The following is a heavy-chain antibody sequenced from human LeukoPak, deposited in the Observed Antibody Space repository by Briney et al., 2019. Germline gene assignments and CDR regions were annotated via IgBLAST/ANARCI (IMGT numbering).Heavy chain of an antibody. CDR3: ARGRLRQLVKYYFDY. D-gene: IGHD6-13*01. CDR2: INHSGST. J-gene: IGHJ4*02. V-gene: IGHV4-34*01. CDR1: GGSFSGYY. Sequence: KSSETLSLTCAVYGGSFSGYYWSWIRQPPGKGLEWIGEINHSGSTNYNPSLKSRVTISVDTSKNQFSLKLSSVTAADTAVYYCARGRLRQLVKYYFDYWGQGTLVTVSS.